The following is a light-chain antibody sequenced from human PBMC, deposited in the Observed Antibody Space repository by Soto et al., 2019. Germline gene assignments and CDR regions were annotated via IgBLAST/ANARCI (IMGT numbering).Light chain of an antibody. Sequence: QSVLTQPPSVSGAPGQRVTISCTGSSSNIGAGYDVHWYQQRPGAAPKLIISANINRPSGVPDRFPGYKSGTSASLAITGLQAGDARDYYCQSYDSTLSARYVFGTGTQLPVL. CDR1: SSNIGAGYD. CDR3: QSYDSTLSARYV. CDR2: ANI. V-gene: IGLV1-40*01. J-gene: IGLJ6*01.